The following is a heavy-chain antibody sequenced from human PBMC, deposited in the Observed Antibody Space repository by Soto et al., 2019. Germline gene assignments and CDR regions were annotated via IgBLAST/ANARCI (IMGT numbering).Heavy chain of an antibody. Sequence: QVQLVQSGAEVKKPGASVKVSCKASGYTFTSYLITWVRQAPGQGLEWMGWISAYNGNTIYAQNLQGRVTLTTDTSTNTAYVELRSLRSDDTAVYYRARRGYGHDLDYWGQGTLVTVSS. J-gene: IGHJ4*02. V-gene: IGHV1-18*01. CDR1: GYTFTSYL. CDR2: ISAYNGNT. D-gene: IGHD5-18*01. CDR3: ARRGYGHDLDY.